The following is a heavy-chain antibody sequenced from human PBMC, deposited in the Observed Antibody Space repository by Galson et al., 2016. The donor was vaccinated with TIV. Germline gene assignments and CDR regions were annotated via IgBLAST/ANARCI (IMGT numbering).Heavy chain of an antibody. CDR1: GFRFNSYA. V-gene: IGHV3-23*01. CDR2: TGGTGGST. CDR3: AKDRQWIPSSLDY. Sequence: SLRLSCAASGFRFNSYAMNWVRQAPGKGLEWVSSTGGTGGSTYYADSVKGRFTISRDSYKDTVYLQMNSLRAEDTAIYFCAKDRQWIPSSLDYWGQGILVTVSS. J-gene: IGHJ4*02. D-gene: IGHD5-18*01.